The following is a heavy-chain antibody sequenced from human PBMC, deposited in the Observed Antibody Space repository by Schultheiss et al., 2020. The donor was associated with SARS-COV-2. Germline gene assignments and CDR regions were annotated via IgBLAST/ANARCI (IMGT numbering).Heavy chain of an antibody. J-gene: IGHJ4*02. V-gene: IGHV4-34*01. CDR3: ARTLWELPDY. CDR2: INHSGST. CDR1: GGSISSYY. D-gene: IGHD1-26*01. Sequence: SETLSLTCTVSGGSISSYYWSWIRQPPGKGLEWIGEINHSGSTNYNPSLKSRVTISVDTSKNQFSLRLSSVTAADTAVYYCARTLWELPDYWGQGTLVTVSS.